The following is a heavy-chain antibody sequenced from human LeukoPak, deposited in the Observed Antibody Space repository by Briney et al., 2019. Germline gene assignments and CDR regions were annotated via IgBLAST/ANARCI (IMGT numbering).Heavy chain of an antibody. CDR2: ISDSGST. CDR1: GGSISSYY. CDR3: ARATTTFDD. D-gene: IGHD4-11*01. V-gene: IGHV4-59*01. J-gene: IGHJ4*02. Sequence: SETLSLTCSVSGGSISSYYWSWIRQPPGKGPEWIGYISDSGSTNYKPSPKSRVTISLDTSKSQFTLRLTSVTTADTAVYFCARATTTFDDWGPGTLVTVSS.